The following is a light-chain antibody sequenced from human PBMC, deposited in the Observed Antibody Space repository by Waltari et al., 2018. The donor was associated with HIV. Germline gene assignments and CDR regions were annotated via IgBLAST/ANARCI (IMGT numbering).Light chain of an antibody. CDR3: QQCYSTPA. V-gene: IGKV4-1*01. CDR2: WAS. CDR1: QCVLYSFDKRDY. Sequence: IVITQSPESLSVALGETSIIYCKCSQCVLYSFDKRDYLDWSQQRPGQMPKLLLYWASMRGSGLADRFRGRGSGTNFTLTISDLQSEDVAVYYCQQCYSTPAFGQGTKVEV. J-gene: IGKJ1*01.